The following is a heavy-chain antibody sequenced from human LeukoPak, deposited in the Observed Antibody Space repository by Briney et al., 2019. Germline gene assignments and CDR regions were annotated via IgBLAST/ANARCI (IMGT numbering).Heavy chain of an antibody. D-gene: IGHD3-22*01. CDR2: VYSGGTT. Sequence: SETLSLTCSVSGGSTSTHYWTWIRQPAGKGLEWIGRVYSGGTTNYNPSLKSRVTMSVDTSNHQFSLRLSPVTAADTAVYYCARGGAYYFSFDPWGQGILVTVSS. CDR1: GGSTSTHY. CDR3: ARGGAYYFSFDP. V-gene: IGHV4-4*07. J-gene: IGHJ5*02.